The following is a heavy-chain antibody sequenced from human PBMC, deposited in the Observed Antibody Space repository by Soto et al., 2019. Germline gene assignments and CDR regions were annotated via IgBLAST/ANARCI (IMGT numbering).Heavy chain of an antibody. D-gene: IGHD6-19*01. CDR3: AKDQGVVSSGWYLVPFFDY. CDR1: GFTFSSYG. Sequence: GGSLRLSCAASGFTFSSYGMHWVRLAPGKGLEWVAVISYDGSNKYYADSVKGRFTISRDNSKNTLYLQMNSLRAEDTAVYYCAKDQGVVSSGWYLVPFFDYWGQGTLVTVSS. J-gene: IGHJ4*02. CDR2: ISYDGSNK. V-gene: IGHV3-30*18.